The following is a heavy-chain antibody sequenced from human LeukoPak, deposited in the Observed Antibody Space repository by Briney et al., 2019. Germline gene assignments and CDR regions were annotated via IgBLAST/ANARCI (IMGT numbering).Heavy chain of an antibody. V-gene: IGHV3-33*06. J-gene: IGHJ5*01. Sequence: GRSLRLSCAASGFTFSSYGLHWVRQAPGKGLEWVAVIWYDGSNTYYADSVKGRFTISRDNSKNTLYLQMNSLRAEDTAVYYCAKGGSPSHNWFNSWGQGTLVTVSS. D-gene: IGHD2-15*01. CDR2: IWYDGSNT. CDR3: AKGGSPSHNWFNS. CDR1: GFTFSSYG.